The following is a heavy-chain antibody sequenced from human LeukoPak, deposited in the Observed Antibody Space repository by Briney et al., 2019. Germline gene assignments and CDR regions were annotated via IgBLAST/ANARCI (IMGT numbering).Heavy chain of an antibody. D-gene: IGHD6-19*01. CDR3: ARTSIAGAGLKY. V-gene: IGHV3-74*01. CDR1: GFTFSSYW. J-gene: IGHJ4*02. Sequence: GGSLRLSCAASGFTFSSYWMHWVRQAPGKGLVWVSRINSDGSSTSYADSVKGRFTISRDNAKNTLYLQMNSLRAEDTAVYYCARTSIAGAGLKYWGQGTLVTVSS. CDR2: INSDGSST.